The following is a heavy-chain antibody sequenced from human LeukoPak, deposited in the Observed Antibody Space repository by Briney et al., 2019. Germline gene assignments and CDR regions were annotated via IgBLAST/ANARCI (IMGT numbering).Heavy chain of an antibody. CDR2: ISYDGSNK. Sequence: PGGSLRLSCAASGFTFSSYGMHWVRQAPGKGLEWVAIISYDGSNKYYADSVKGRFTISRDNSKNTLYLQMNSLRVEDTAVYYCAKDLYIGSGWPFDYWGQGTLVTVSS. D-gene: IGHD6-19*01. J-gene: IGHJ4*02. CDR1: GFTFSSYG. V-gene: IGHV3-30*18. CDR3: AKDLYIGSGWPFDY.